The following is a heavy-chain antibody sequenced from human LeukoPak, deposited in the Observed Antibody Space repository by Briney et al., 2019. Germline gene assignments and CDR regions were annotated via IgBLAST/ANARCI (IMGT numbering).Heavy chain of an antibody. V-gene: IGHV1-46*01. J-gene: IGHJ4*02. Sequence: ASVKVSCKASGYIFTSYYMYWVRQAPGQGLEWMGIINPSGGSIRYAQKFQGRVTMTGDTSTSTVYMELSSLRSEDTAVYYCARRPRGYCSGGSCPYYFDYWGQGTLVTVSS. CDR3: ARRPRGYCSGGSCPYYFDY. D-gene: IGHD2-15*01. CDR2: INPSGGSI. CDR1: GYIFTSYY.